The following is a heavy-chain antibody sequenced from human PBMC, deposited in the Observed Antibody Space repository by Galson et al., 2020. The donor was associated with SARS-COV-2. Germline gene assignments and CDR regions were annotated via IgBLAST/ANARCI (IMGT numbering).Heavy chain of an antibody. D-gene: IGHD2-2*01. CDR2: IYHSGST. Sequence: ASETLSITCAVSGGSISSSNWWSWVRQPPGKGLEWIGEIYHSGSTNYNPSIKSRVTISVDKYKNQFSLKLSSVTAADTAVYYCVRRYCSSTSCPNWFDPWGQGTLVTVSS. J-gene: IGHJ5*02. V-gene: IGHV4-4*02. CDR1: GGSISSSNW. CDR3: VRRYCSSTSCPNWFDP.